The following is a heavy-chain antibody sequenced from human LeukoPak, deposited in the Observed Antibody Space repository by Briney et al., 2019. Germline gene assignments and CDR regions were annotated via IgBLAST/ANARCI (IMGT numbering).Heavy chain of an antibody. D-gene: IGHD3-3*01. CDR1: GFTFSNYA. Sequence: GGSLRLSCAASGFTFSNYAMNWVRQAPGKGLEWVSAISGSGGSTYYADSVKGRFTISRDNSKNTLYLQMNSLRAEDTAVYYCAKVGIGGYDFWPGCFDIWGQGTMVTVSS. V-gene: IGHV3-23*01. J-gene: IGHJ3*02. CDR2: ISGSGGST. CDR3: AKVGIGGYDFWPGCFDI.